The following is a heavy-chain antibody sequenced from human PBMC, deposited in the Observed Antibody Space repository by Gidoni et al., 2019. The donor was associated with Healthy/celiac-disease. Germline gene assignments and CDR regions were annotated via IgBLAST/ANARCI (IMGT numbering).Heavy chain of an antibody. CDR2: ISYEGSNN. CDR1: GFTFSSYG. Sequence: QVQLVESGGGVVNPGRSLSLYFAASGFTFSSYGMHWVRQDPGKGLEWVAVISYEGSNNYYADSVKGRLTISRDKSKNTLYMEMNSLRAEDTAVYYCAKDEGSLVATIWDWGQGTLVTVSS. V-gene: IGHV3-30*18. CDR3: AKDEGSLVATIWD. J-gene: IGHJ4*02. D-gene: IGHD5-12*01.